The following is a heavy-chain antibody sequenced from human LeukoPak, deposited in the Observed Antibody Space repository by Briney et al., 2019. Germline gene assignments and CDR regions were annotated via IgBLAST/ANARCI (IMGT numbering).Heavy chain of an antibody. J-gene: IGHJ4*02. CDR1: GGSISSGDYY. CDR2: IFYSGSA. D-gene: IGHD3-10*01. Sequence: SETLSLTCTVSGGSISSGDYYWNWIRQHPEKSLEWIGYIFYSGSAYYNPSLKSRVTISVNTSKNQFSLKLSSVTAADTAVYYCARGSTLIRGFDYWGQGTLVTVSS. CDR3: ARGSTLIRGFDY. V-gene: IGHV4-31*03.